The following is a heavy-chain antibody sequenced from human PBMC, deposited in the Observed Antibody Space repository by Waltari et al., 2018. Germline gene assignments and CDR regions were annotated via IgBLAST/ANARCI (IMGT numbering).Heavy chain of an antibody. CDR1: GGSISSGSYY. D-gene: IGHD4-4*01. V-gene: IGHV4-61*02. J-gene: IGHJ4*02. CDR2: IYTSGST. Sequence: QVQLQESGPGLVKPSQTLSLTCTVSGGSISSGSYYWSWLRQPAGKGLEWIGRIYTSGSTNYNPSLKSRVTISVDTSKNQFSLKLSSVTAADTAVYYCAREGTTLNYEDYFDYWGQGTLVTVSS. CDR3: AREGTTLNYEDYFDY.